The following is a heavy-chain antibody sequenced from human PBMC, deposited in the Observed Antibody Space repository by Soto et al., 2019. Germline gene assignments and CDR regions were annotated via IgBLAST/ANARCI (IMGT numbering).Heavy chain of an antibody. Sequence: WGSLRLSCAASGFAFISYSINFCRQAPGKWLEWVSSISSSSSYIYYADSVKGRFTISRDNAKNSLYLQMNSLRAEDTAVYYCARDGGPNWSFGNYYGMDVWGQGTTVTVSS. V-gene: IGHV3-21*01. J-gene: IGHJ6*02. CDR2: ISSSSSYI. CDR3: ARDGGPNWSFGNYYGMDV. D-gene: IGHD1-1*01. CDR1: GFAFISYS.